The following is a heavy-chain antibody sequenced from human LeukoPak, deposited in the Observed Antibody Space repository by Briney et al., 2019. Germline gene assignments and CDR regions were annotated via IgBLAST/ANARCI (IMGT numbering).Heavy chain of an antibody. CDR3: ARNGQAYVPAARYYYYYYMDV. D-gene: IGHD2-2*01. J-gene: IGHJ6*03. Sequence: PSETLSLTCTVSGGSISSGGYYWSWIRQPPGKGLEWIGYIYHSGSTYYSPSLKSRVTISVDRSKNQFSLKLSSVTAADTAVYYCARNGQAYVPAARYYYYYYMDVWGKGTTVTVSS. V-gene: IGHV4-30-2*02. CDR2: IYHSGST. CDR1: GGSISSGGYY.